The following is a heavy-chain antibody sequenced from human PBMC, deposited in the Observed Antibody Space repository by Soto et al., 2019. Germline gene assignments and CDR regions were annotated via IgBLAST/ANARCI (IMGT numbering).Heavy chain of an antibody. CDR3: AKDGYAGSGSHYLYYCDY. J-gene: IGHJ4*02. D-gene: IGHD3-10*01. CDR1: GFSFDDYA. V-gene: IGHV3-9*01. CDR2: ISWNSDYI. Sequence: EVQLVESGGGLVQPGRSLRLSCAASGFSFDDYAMHWVRQVPGKGLEWVSGISWNSDYIGYADSVKGRFTISRDSAKNSLYLRINRLRPEDTAFYYCAKDGYAGSGSHYLYYCDYWGQGTLVTVSS.